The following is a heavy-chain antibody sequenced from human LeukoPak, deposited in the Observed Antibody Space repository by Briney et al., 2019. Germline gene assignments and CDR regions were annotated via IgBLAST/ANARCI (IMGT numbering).Heavy chain of an antibody. J-gene: IGHJ4*02. CDR1: GFTFSSYN. D-gene: IGHD3-22*01. CDR2: ISSSSSYI. V-gene: IGHV3-21*01. CDR3: ARDPPLYYYDSSGYYSGYFDY. Sequence: PGGSLRLSCVAAGFTFSSYNINWVRQAPGKGLEWVSSISSSSSYIYYADSVKGRFTISRDNSKNTLYLQMNSLRAEDTAVYYCARDPPLYYYDSSGYYSGYFDYGGQGPLVTVSS.